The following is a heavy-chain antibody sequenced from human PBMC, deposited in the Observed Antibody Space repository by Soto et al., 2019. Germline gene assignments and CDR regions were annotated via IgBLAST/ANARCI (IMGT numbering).Heavy chain of an antibody. V-gene: IGHV3-30*18. CDR1: GFTFSSYG. D-gene: IGHD3-10*01. J-gene: IGHJ6*02. CDR2: ISYDGSNK. CDR3: AKSITMVRGVITYDYYGMDV. Sequence: GGSLRLSCAASGFTFSSYGMHWVRQAPGKGLEWVAVISYDGSNKYYADSVKGRFTISRDNSKNTLYLQMNSLRAEDTAVYYCAKSITMVRGVITYDYYGMDVWGQGTTVTVSS.